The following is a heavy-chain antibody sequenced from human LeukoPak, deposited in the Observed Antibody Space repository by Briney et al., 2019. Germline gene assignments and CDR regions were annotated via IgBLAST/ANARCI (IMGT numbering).Heavy chain of an antibody. Sequence: PGGSLRLSCAASDGMSWVRQAPGKGLEWVSGINWKGGSTGYADSVKGRFTISRDNAKNSLYLQMNSLRAEDSALYYCARATHYYESSGYDYWGQGTLVTVSS. D-gene: IGHD3-22*01. CDR1: DG. J-gene: IGHJ4*02. CDR3: ARATHYYESSGYDY. CDR2: INWKGGST. V-gene: IGHV3-20*04.